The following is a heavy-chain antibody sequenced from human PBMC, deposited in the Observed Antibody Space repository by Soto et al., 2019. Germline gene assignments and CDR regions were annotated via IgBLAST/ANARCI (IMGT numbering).Heavy chain of an antibody. J-gene: IGHJ5*02. Sequence: ASVKVSCKASGYTFTSYYMHWVRQAPGQGLEWMGIINPSGGSTSYAQKFQGRVTMTRDTSTSTAYMELSSLRSEDTAVYYCATVAGDCISTSCYYWFDPWGQGTLVTVSS. CDR3: ATVAGDCISTSCYYWFDP. D-gene: IGHD2-2*01. CDR2: INPSGGST. CDR1: GYTFTSYY. V-gene: IGHV1-46*01.